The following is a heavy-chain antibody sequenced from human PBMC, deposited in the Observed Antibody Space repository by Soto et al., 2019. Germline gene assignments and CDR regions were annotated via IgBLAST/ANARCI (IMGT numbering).Heavy chain of an antibody. D-gene: IGHD1-26*01. CDR2: VNPNSGGT. J-gene: IGHJ4*02. V-gene: IGHV1-2*02. CDR1: GYTFTGYY. Sequence: ASVKVSCKASGYTFTGYYMHWVRQAPGQGLEWMGWVNPNSGGTNYAQKFQGRVTMTRDTSISTAYMELSRLRSDDTAIYYCTRGPRADSSGTGAHWGQGTPVTVSS. CDR3: TRGPRADSSGTGAH.